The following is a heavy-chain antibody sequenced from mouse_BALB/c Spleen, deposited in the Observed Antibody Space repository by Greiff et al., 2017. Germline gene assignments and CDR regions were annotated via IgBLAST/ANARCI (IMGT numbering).Heavy chain of an antibody. J-gene: IGHJ4*01. CDR3: ARDRYYYGSYYAMDY. Sequence: VHLVESGPGLVAPSQSLSITCTVSGFSLTGYGVNWVRQPPGKGLEWLGMIWGDGSTDYNSALKSRLSISKDNSKSQVFLKMNSLQTDDTARYYCARDRYYYGSYYAMDYWGQGTSVTVSS. CDR2: IWGDGST. V-gene: IGHV2-6-7*01. CDR1: GFSLTGYG. D-gene: IGHD1-1*01.